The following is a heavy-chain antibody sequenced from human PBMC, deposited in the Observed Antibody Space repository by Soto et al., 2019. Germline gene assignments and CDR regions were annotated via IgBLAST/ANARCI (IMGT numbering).Heavy chain of an antibody. V-gene: IGHV3-23*01. CDR1: GFTFSSYT. CDR2: ISGSGGSP. CDR3: AKARCSGGTCYVPDY. D-gene: IGHD2-15*01. J-gene: IGHJ4*02. Sequence: EVQLLHSGGGLVQPGGSLRLSCAVSGFTFSSYTMAWVRQAPGKGLEWVSSISGSGGSPNYADSVQGRFTISRDNPKNTLYLQMNSLRAEDTASYYCAKARCSGGTCYVPDYWGQGVLVTVSA.